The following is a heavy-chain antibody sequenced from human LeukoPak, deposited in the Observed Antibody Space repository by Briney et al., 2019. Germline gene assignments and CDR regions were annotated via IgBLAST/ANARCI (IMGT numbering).Heavy chain of an antibody. CDR3: ANLHGDYRDY. V-gene: IGHV3-9*01. CDR2: ISWNSGNI. CDR1: GGTFSGYA. D-gene: IGHD4-17*01. J-gene: IGHJ4*02. Sequence: GGSLRLSCAASGGTFSGYAMHWIRQAPGKGLEWVSGISWNSGNIDYAASVKGRFTISRDNAKNSLYPQTNSLRPEDTALYYCANLHGDYRDYLGQGTLVTVSS.